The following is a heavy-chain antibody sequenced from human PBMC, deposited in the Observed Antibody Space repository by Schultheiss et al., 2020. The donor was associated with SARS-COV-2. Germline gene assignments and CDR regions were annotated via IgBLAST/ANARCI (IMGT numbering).Heavy chain of an antibody. CDR2: IDHSGGT. CDR1: DGSFSDYY. Sequence: SETLSLTCAVSDGSFSDYYWTWIRQPPGKGLEWIGEIDHSGGTNYNPSLKSRVTISVDTSKNQLSLKLTSLTAADTAVYFCARRMFYYYGMDVWGQGTTVTVSS. J-gene: IGHJ6*02. D-gene: IGHD3-10*02. CDR3: ARRMFYYYGMDV. V-gene: IGHV4-34*01.